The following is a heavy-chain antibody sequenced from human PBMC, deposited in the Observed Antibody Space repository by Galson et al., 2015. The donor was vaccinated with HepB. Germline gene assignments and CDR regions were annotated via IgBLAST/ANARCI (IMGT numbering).Heavy chain of an antibody. CDR2: INPNSGGT. CDR3: ARIFLDYYDSSGYFGY. V-gene: IGHV1-2*02. Sequence: SVKVSCKASGYTFTGYYMHWVRQAPGQGLEWMGWINPNSGGTNYAQKFQGRVTMTRDTSISTAYMELSRLRSDDTAVYYCARIFLDYYDSSGYFGYWGQGTLVTVSS. J-gene: IGHJ4*02. D-gene: IGHD3-22*01. CDR1: GYTFTGYY.